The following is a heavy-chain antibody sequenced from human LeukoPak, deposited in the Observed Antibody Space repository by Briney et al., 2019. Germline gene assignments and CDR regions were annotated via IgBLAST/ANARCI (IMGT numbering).Heavy chain of an antibody. CDR1: GFTFSSYW. J-gene: IGHJ5*02. CDR2: INSDGSFT. Sequence: PGGSLRLSCEASGFTFSSYWMHWVRQAPGKGLVWVSRINSDGSFTNYADSVKGRFTISRDNAKNTLYLQMNSLRAEDTAVYYCAREGYCSGGTCGFFDPWGQGTLVTVSS. V-gene: IGHV3-74*01. CDR3: AREGYCSGGTCGFFDP. D-gene: IGHD2-15*01.